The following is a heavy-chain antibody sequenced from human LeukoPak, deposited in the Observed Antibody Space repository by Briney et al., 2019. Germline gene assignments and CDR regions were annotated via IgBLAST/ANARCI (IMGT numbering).Heavy chain of an antibody. CDR2: IYYSGST. Sequence: SETLSLTCTVSGGSVSSDGHYWSWIRQPPGKGLEWIGYIYYSGSTNYNPSLKSRVTTSVDTSKNQFSLKLSSVTAADTAVYYCARYHSSGWHRGTDDAFDIWGQGTMVTVSS. D-gene: IGHD6-19*01. CDR1: GGSVSSDGHY. J-gene: IGHJ3*02. CDR3: ARYHSSGWHRGTDDAFDI. V-gene: IGHV4-61*08.